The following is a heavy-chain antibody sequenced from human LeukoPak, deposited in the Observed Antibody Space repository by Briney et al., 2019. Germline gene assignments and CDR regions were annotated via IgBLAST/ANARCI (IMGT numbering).Heavy chain of an antibody. Sequence: GRSLRLSCAASGFTFSSYVMHWVRQAPGKGLEWVAVISYDGSNKYYADSVKGRFTISRDNSKNTLYLQMNSLRAEDTAVYYCAKDGTLGYCSSTSCYHDGMDVWGQGTTVTVSS. CDR3: AKDGTLGYCSSTSCYHDGMDV. V-gene: IGHV3-30*18. D-gene: IGHD2-2*01. CDR2: ISYDGSNK. J-gene: IGHJ6*02. CDR1: GFTFSSYV.